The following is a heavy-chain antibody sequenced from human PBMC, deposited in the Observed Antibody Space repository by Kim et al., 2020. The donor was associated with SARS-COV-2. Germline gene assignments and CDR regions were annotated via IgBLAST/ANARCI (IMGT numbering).Heavy chain of an antibody. V-gene: IGHV4-34*01. J-gene: IGHJ4*02. CDR2: ICHSGGP. CDR1: GGSFGDYH. D-gene: IGHD2-15*01. CDR3: ARGPDSRKTGY. Sequence: SETLSLTCAVYGGSFGDYHWSWLRQSPEKGLEWIGEICHSGGPHYNPSLNSRASISIDTSKNQLSLDLTSVTAADTAVYYCARGPDSRKTGYWGQGTLVT.